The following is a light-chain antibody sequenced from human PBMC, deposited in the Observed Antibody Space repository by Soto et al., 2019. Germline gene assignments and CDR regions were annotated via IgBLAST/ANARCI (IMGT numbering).Light chain of an antibody. CDR1: QSRSSW. CDR3: EDYSSSSGLT. V-gene: IGKV1-5*03. CDR2: QAS. J-gene: IGKJ4*01. Sequence: DIQMTKSPSTLSASVGDRVTITCRARQSRSSWLAWYQQKPGKAPKLLIFQASSLKSGVPSRFSGSGSATEYTLTINSLQPDDFATYYCEDYSSSSGLTFGGGTKVEIK.